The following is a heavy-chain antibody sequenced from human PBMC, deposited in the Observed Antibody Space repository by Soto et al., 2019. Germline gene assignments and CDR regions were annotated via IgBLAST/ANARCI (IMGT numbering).Heavy chain of an antibody. CDR3: AKDGHHYYGMDV. CDR2: NSWKSGSK. CDR1: GFTFDDYA. Sequence: GGSLRLSCAASGFTFDDYAMHWVRQAPGKGLEWVSGNSWKSGSKSYAESVKGRFTISRENAKNSLYLQMNSLRAEDTALYYCAKDGHHYYGMDVWGQGTTVTVSS. V-gene: IGHV3-9*01. J-gene: IGHJ6*02.